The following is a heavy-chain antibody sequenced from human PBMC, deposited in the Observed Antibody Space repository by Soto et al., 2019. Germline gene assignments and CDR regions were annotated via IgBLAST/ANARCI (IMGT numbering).Heavy chain of an antibody. J-gene: IGHJ6*02. Sequence: QVQLVESGGGVVQPGRSLRLSCAASGFTFSSYAMHWVRQAPGKGLEWVAVISYDGSNKYYADSVKGRFTISRDNSKNTLELQMSSLRAEDTAVYYCARDGLDLRTYYDFWSGFGGYYYYGMDVWGQGTTVTVSS. CDR1: GFTFSSYA. CDR3: ARDGLDLRTYYDFWSGFGGYYYYGMDV. CDR2: ISYDGSNK. V-gene: IGHV3-30-3*01. D-gene: IGHD3-3*01.